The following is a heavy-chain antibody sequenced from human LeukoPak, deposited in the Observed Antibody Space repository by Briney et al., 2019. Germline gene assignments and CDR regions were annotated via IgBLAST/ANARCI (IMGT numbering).Heavy chain of an antibody. Sequence: GALRLSCAASGFTFSSYAMHWVRQAPGKGLEWVAVISYDGSNKYYADSVKGRFTISRDNSKNTLYLQMNSLGAEDTAVYYCARDLGSHYGDSYPFDYWGQGTLVTVSS. CDR1: GFTFSSYA. V-gene: IGHV3-30-3*01. J-gene: IGHJ4*02. D-gene: IGHD4-17*01. CDR2: ISYDGSNK. CDR3: ARDLGSHYGDSYPFDY.